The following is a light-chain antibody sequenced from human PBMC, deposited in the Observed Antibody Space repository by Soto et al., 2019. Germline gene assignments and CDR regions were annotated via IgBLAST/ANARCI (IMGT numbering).Light chain of an antibody. V-gene: IGKV3-11*01. CDR2: DAS. J-gene: IGKJ4*01. CDR3: QQYHSNPLT. Sequence: EVVLTQSPATLSLSPGERATLSCRASQSVSTYLAWYQQKPGQAPRLLIYDASNRATGIPARFSGSASGTEFTLTISSLQPEDFATYYCQQYHSNPLTFGGGTKVDIK. CDR1: QSVSTY.